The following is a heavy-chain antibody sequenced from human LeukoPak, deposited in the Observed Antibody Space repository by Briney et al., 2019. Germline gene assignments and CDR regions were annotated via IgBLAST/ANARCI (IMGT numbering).Heavy chain of an antibody. D-gene: IGHD1-26*01. CDR1: GYTFTGYY. Sequence: ASVKVSCKASGYTFTGYYMHWVRQAPGQGLEWMGWINPNSGGTNYAQKFQGRVTMTRDTSISTAYMELSGLRSDDTAVYYCARGLQRELSNSPFDYWGQGTLVTVSS. J-gene: IGHJ4*02. CDR3: ARGLQRELSNSPFDY. V-gene: IGHV1-2*02. CDR2: INPNSGGT.